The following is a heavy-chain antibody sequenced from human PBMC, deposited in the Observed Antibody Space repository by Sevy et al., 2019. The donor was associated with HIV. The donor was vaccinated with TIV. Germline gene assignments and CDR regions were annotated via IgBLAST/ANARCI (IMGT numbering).Heavy chain of an antibody. CDR3: AGENAWGRGYS. CDR2: IYYNGHI. D-gene: IGHD1-26*01. CDR1: GGSITSLY. Sequence: SETLSLTCTVSGGSITSLYWNWIRQPPGKGLEWIANIYYNGHINYNPSLKSRVTLSLDTSKNQFPLRLSSVTAADTAMYYCAGENAWGRGYSWGQGTLATVSS. J-gene: IGHJ4*02. V-gene: IGHV4-59*08.